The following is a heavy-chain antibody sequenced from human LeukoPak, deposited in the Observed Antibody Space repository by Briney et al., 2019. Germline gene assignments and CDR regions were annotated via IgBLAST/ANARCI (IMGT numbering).Heavy chain of an antibody. V-gene: IGHV3-49*03. D-gene: IGHD5-12*01. CDR1: GFTFGYYA. J-gene: IGHJ6*03. CDR2: IRSKAYGGTT. CDR3: TRGGSVGYYYYYYMDV. Sequence: GGSLRLPCTASGFTFGYYAMSWFRQAPGKGLEWVGFIRSKAYGGTTEYAASVKGRFTISRDDSKSIAYLQMNSLKTEDTAVYYCTRGGSVGYYYYYYMDVWGKGTTVTVSS.